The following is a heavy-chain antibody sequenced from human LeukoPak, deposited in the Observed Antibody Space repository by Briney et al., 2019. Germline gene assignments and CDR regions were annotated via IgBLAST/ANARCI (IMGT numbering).Heavy chain of an antibody. J-gene: IGHJ4*02. CDR1: GYSISSGYY. CDR2: IYHSGST. CDR3: ARIRITMIVVVFDY. Sequence: KPSETLSLTCTVSGYSISSGYYWGLIRQPPEKGLEWIGSIYHSGSTYYNPSLKSRVTISVGTSKNQFSLKLSSVTAADTAAYYCARIRITMIVVVFDYWGQGTLVTVSS. D-gene: IGHD3-22*01. V-gene: IGHV4-38-2*02.